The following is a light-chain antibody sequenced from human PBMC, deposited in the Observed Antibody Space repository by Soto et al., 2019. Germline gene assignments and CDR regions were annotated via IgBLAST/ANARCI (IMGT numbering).Light chain of an antibody. CDR3: QQYNSYWT. J-gene: IGKJ1*01. Sequence: IQMTQSPSTLSASVGDRVTITCRASQSISSWLAWYQQKPGKAPKLLIYKASSLESGVPSRFSGSGSGTVFTLTISSLQPDYFATYYCQQYNSYWTFGQGTKVDIK. CDR2: KAS. V-gene: IGKV1-5*03. CDR1: QSISSW.